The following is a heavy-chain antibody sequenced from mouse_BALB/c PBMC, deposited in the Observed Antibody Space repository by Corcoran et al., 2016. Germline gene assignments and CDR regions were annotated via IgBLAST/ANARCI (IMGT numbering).Heavy chain of an antibody. Sequence: LVKTGASVKISCKASGYSVTGYYMHWVKQSHGKSLEWSGYISCYNGATSYNQKFKGKATFTVDTSSSTAYMQFNSLTSEDSAVYYCAREGIGYFDYGGQGTTLTVSS. V-gene: IGHV1S34*01. CDR3: AREGIGYFDY. J-gene: IGHJ2*01. CDR2: ISCYNGAT. CDR1: GYSVTGYY. D-gene: IGHD3-1*01.